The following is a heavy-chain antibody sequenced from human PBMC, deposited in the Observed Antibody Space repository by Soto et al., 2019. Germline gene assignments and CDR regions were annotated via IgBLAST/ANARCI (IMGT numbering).Heavy chain of an antibody. CDR3: AKTLGDYGDSPEYFQH. CDR1: GFTFSSYA. Sequence: EVQLLESGGGLVQPGGSLRLSCAASGFTFSSYAMSWVRQAPGKGLEWVSAISGSGGSTYYADSVKGRFTISRDNSKNTLTLQMNSLRADDTAVYYCAKTLGDYGDSPEYFQHWGQGTLVTVSS. V-gene: IGHV3-23*01. J-gene: IGHJ1*01. D-gene: IGHD4-17*01. CDR2: ISGSGGST.